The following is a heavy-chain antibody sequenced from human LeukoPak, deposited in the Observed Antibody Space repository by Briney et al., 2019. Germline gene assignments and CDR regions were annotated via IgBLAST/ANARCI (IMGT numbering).Heavy chain of an antibody. CDR1: GFTFTHAW. CDR3: TTDLGITMIRGVIVS. J-gene: IGHJ4*02. Sequence: GGSLRLSCAASGFTFTHAWMTWVRRAPGKGLEWVGRIKSKADGETTDYAAPVKGRFFMSRDDSKATLFLQMNYLETEDTAVYYCTTDLGITMIRGVIVSWGQGTLVTVSS. CDR2: IKSKADGETT. V-gene: IGHV3-15*01. D-gene: IGHD3-10*01.